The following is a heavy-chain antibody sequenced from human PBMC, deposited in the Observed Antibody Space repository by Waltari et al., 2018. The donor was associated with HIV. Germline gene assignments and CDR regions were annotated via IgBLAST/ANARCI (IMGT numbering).Heavy chain of an antibody. J-gene: IGHJ6*02. Sequence: QVQLVESGGGVVQPGRSLRLSCAASGLTFSSYAMYWVRQAPGKGLEWVAVISNDGSNKYYADSVKGRFTISRDNSKNTLYLQMNSLRAEDTAVYYCARDWGSLRDDYYYYGMDVWGQGTTVTVSS. D-gene: IGHD3-16*01. CDR1: GLTFSSYA. CDR2: ISNDGSNK. V-gene: IGHV3-30*04. CDR3: ARDWGSLRDDYYYYGMDV.